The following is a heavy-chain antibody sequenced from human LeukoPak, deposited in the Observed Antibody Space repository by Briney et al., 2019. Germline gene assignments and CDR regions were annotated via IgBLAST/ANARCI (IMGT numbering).Heavy chain of an antibody. CDR1: RFTFSSYD. CDR2: ISYDGSNK. Sequence: GRSLRLSCAASRFTFSSYDMHWVRQAPGKGLEWVAVISYDGSNKYYADSVKGRFAISRDNSKNTVYLQMNSLRVEDTAVYYCARANTPFADYWGQGTLVTVSS. V-gene: IGHV3-30*09. J-gene: IGHJ4*02. CDR3: ARANTPFADY. D-gene: IGHD2-2*02.